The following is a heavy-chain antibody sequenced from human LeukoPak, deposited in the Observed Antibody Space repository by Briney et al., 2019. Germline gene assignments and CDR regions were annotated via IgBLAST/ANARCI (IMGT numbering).Heavy chain of an antibody. Sequence: PGGSLRLSCAASGFTFSSYAMSWVRQAPGKGLEWVSAISDSGGSTYYADSVKGRFTISRGNSKNTLYLQMNSLRAEDTAVYYCAREGSSGWYEFWFDPWGQGTLVTVSS. J-gene: IGHJ5*02. CDR2: ISDSGGST. D-gene: IGHD6-19*01. CDR1: GFTFSSYA. CDR3: AREGSSGWYEFWFDP. V-gene: IGHV3-23*01.